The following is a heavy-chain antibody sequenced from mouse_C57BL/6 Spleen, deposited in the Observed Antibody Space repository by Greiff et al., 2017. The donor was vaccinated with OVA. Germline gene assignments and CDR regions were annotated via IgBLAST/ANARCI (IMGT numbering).Heavy chain of an antibody. J-gene: IGHJ2*01. CDR2: IDPANGNT. CDR1: GFNIKNTY. Sequence: EVKLMESVAELVRPGASVKLSCTASGFNIKNTYMHWVKQRPEQGLEWIGRIDPANGNTKYAPKFQGKATITADTSSNTAYLQLSSLTSEDTAIYYCASPFTTVVATRSFDYWGQGTTLTVSS. D-gene: IGHD1-1*01. CDR3: ASPFTTVVATRSFDY. V-gene: IGHV14-3*01.